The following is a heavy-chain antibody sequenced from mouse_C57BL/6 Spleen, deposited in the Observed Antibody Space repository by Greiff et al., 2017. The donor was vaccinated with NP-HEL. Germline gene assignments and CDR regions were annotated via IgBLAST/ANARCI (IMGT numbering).Heavy chain of an antibody. Sequence: EVMLVESGGGLVKPGGSLKLSCAASGFTFSSYAMSWVRQTPEKRLEWVATISDGGSYTYYPDNVKGRFTISRDNAKNNLYLQMSHLKSEDTAMYYCARAHYYSSSYDWYFDVWGTGTTVTVSS. D-gene: IGHD1-1*01. V-gene: IGHV5-4*03. CDR2: ISDGGSYT. CDR3: ARAHYYSSSYDWYFDV. J-gene: IGHJ1*03. CDR1: GFTFSSYA.